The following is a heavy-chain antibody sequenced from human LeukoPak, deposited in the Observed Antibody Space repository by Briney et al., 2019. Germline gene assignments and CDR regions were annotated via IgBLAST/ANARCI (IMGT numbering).Heavy chain of an antibody. CDR2: ISAYNGNT. CDR1: GYTFTSYG. Sequence: ASVKVSCKASGYTFTSYGISWVRQAPGQGLEWMGWISAYNGNTNYAQKLQGRVTMTTDTSTSTAYMELRSLRSDDTAVYYCARDPQYSSGWYGAFDIWGQGTMVTVSS. CDR3: ARDPQYSSGWYGAFDI. V-gene: IGHV1-18*01. D-gene: IGHD6-19*01. J-gene: IGHJ3*02.